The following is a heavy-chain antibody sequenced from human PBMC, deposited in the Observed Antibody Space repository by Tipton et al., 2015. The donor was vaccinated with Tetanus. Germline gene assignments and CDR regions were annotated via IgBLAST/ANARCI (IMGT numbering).Heavy chain of an antibody. V-gene: IGHV1-2*02. CDR3: ARDQLDYYDSSGYYYYGMDV. Sequence: QLVQSGAEVKKPGASVKVSCKASGYTFTGYYMHWVRQAPGQGLEWMGWINTNSGGTNYAQKFQGRVTMTRDTSISTAYMELSRLRSDDTAVYYCARDQLDYYDSSGYYYYGMDVWGQGTTVTVSS. CDR2: INTNSGGT. J-gene: IGHJ6*02. D-gene: IGHD3-22*01. CDR1: GYTFTGYY.